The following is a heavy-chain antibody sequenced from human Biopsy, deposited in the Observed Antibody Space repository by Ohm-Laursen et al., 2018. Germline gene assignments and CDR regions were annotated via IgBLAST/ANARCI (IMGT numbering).Heavy chain of an antibody. D-gene: IGHD3-9*01. Sequence: VASVKASCKVPGGTFSKYGVNWVRQAPGQGLEWLGGNIPILGTGNYAPMFHGRVTVVADTSTSTATMELRSLRPDDTAVYYCATKLTGYFHHWGQGTLVIVSS. J-gene: IGHJ1*01. CDR3: ATKLTGYFHH. V-gene: IGHV1-69*06. CDR2: NIPILGTG. CDR1: GGTFSKYG.